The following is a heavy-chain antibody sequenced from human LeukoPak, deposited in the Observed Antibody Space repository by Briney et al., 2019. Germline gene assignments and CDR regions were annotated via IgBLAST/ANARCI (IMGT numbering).Heavy chain of an antibody. CDR3: ASRNAGDFWSGYYLYFDY. J-gene: IGHJ4*02. V-gene: IGHV4-34*01. CDR1: GGSFSGYY. Sequence: PSETLSLTCAVYGGSFSGYYWSWIRQPPGKGLEWIGEINHSGSTNYNPSLKSRVTISVDTSKNQFSLKLSYVTAADTAVYYCASRNAGDFWSGYYLYFDYWGQGTLVTVSS. CDR2: INHSGST. D-gene: IGHD3-3*01.